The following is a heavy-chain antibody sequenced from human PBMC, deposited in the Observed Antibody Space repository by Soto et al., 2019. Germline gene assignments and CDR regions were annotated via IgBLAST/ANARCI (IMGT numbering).Heavy chain of an antibody. V-gene: IGHV3-15*07. Sequence: GGSLRLSCAAAGFAVSNAWRNLVSKAPGKGLEWVGRIKSKTDGGTTDYAAPVKGRFTISRDDSKNTLYLQMNSLKTEDTAVYYCTTDLVTMVRGVNGHWFDPWGQGTLVTVSS. CDR1: GFAVSNAW. CDR2: IKSKTDGGTT. CDR3: TTDLVTMVRGVNGHWFDP. J-gene: IGHJ5*02. D-gene: IGHD3-10*01.